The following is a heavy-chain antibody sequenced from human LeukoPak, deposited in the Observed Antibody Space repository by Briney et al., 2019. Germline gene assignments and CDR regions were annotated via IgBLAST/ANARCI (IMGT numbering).Heavy chain of an antibody. Sequence: LTGGSLRLSCAASGFTFRNYWMTWVRQAPGKGLERVANIKEDGSEKYYVGSVKGRFTISRDNAENSLSLQMNSLRAEDTAVYYCARDPTNGYCSGGTCSDYWGQGTLVTVSS. CDR3: ARDPTNGYCSGGTCSDY. V-gene: IGHV3-7*03. CDR1: GFTFRNYW. J-gene: IGHJ4*02. CDR2: IKEDGSEK. D-gene: IGHD2-15*01.